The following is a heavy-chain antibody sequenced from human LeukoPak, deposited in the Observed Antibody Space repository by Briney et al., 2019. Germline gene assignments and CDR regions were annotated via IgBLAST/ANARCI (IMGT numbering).Heavy chain of an antibody. CDR2: ISGSGGTI. CDR1: GFTFSSYA. J-gene: IGHJ6*02. Sequence: GGSLRLSCAASGFTFSSYAMSWVRQAPGKGLEWVSAISGSGGTIYYADSVKGRFTISRDNAKNSLYLQMNSLRAEDTAVYYCARDPSEDIDVPDYYYGMDVWGQGTTVTVSS. V-gene: IGHV3-23*01. D-gene: IGHD2-15*01. CDR3: ARDPSEDIDVPDYYYGMDV.